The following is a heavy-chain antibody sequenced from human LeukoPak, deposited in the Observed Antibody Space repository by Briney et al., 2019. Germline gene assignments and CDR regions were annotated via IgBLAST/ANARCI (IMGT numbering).Heavy chain of an antibody. CDR2: INPNSGGT. CDR1: GYTFTGYY. J-gene: IGHJ3*02. CDR3: ARLGWVAPDAFDI. V-gene: IGHV1-2*02. D-gene: IGHD5-12*01. Sequence: GASVRVSCKASGYTFTGYYMHWVRQAPGQGLEWMGWINPNSGGTNYAQKFQGRVTMTRDTSISTAYMELSRLRSDDTAVYYCARLGWVAPDAFDIWGQGTMVTVSS.